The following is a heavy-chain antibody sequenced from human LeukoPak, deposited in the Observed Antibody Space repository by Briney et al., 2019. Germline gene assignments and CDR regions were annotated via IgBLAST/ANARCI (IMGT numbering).Heavy chain of an antibody. V-gene: IGHV4-38-2*02. J-gene: IGHJ6*03. D-gene: IGHD3-9*01. CDR1: GYSISSGYY. CDR3: ARAGSLRYFDSHYYYMDV. Sequence: SETLSLTCTVSGYSISSGYYWGWIRQPPGKGLEWIGSIYHSGSTYYNPSLKSRVTISVDTSKNQFSLKLSSVTAADTAVYYCARAGSLRYFDSHYYYMDVWGKGTAVTVSS. CDR2: IYHSGST.